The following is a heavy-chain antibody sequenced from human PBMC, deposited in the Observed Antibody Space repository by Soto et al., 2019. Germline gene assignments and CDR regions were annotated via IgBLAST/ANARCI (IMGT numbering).Heavy chain of an antibody. CDR2: IKQDGSKK. J-gene: IGHJ3*02. V-gene: IGHV3-7*05. D-gene: IGHD6-13*01. Sequence: EVQLEESGGGLVQPGGSLRLSCAASGFTLSMYWMTWVRQAPGRGLEWVANIKQDGSKKSYLDSVRGRFTISRDNVRNSLYLQMDSLRAKDTALYYCARDVSPGSSSLYLDAFDIWGQGTMVIVSS. CDR3: ARDVSPGSSSLYLDAFDI. CDR1: GFTLSMYW.